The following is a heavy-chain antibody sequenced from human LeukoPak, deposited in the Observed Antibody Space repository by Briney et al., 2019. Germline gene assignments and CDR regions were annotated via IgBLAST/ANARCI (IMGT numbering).Heavy chain of an antibody. J-gene: IGHJ3*02. D-gene: IGHD7-27*01. Sequence: ASVKLCCKASGYTFTSCDISWVRQGTGQGLEWMGWMNPNSGNTGYAQKSQGRVTITRKTSISTAYMELSSLRSEDTAVYYCATGVAEDAFDIWGQGTMVSVSS. CDR2: MNPNSGNT. V-gene: IGHV1-8*03. CDR1: GYTFTSCD. CDR3: ATGVAEDAFDI.